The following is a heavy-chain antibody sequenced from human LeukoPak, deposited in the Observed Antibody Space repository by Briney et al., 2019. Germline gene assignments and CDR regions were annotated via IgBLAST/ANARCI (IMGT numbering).Heavy chain of an antibody. D-gene: IGHD6-13*01. CDR1: GGTYSSYG. V-gene: IGHV1-69*13. CDR2: IIPIFGTA. J-gene: IGHJ4*02. Sequence: ASVEVSCKASGGTYSSYGISWVRQAPGQGLEWMGGIIPIFGTANYAQKFQGRVTITADESTSTAYMELSSLRSEDTAVYYCAREHSSSWDYYFDYWGQGALVTVSS. CDR3: AREHSSSWDYYFDY.